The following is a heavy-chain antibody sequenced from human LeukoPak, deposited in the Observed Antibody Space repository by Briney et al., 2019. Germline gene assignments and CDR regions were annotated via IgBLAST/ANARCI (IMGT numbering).Heavy chain of an antibody. J-gene: IGHJ4*02. D-gene: IGHD3-22*01. V-gene: IGHV4-4*07. CDR1: GGSVSRYY. CDR3: ARERYYDSSRTVDY. CDR2: IYNSGST. Sequence: PSETLSLTCTVSGGSVSRYYWSWIRQSAGKGLEWIGRIYNSGSTTYNPSLESRVTMSIDTSKNQFSLRLSSVTAADTAVYYCARERYYDSSRTVDYWGQGTLVTVSS.